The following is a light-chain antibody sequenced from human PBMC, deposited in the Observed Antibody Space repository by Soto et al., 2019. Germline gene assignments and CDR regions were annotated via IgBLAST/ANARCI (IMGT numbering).Light chain of an antibody. J-gene: IGLJ1*01. CDR1: SRDIGTYNY. CDR3: SSYTSSSTPYV. Sequence: QSVVTQLASVSGSPGQSTTISCTGTSRDIGTYNYVSWYQQHPGKAPKLMIYEVSNRPSGVSNRFSGSKSGNTASLTIPGLQAEDEADYYCSSYTSSSTPYVFGTGTKVTVL. V-gene: IGLV2-14*01. CDR2: EVS.